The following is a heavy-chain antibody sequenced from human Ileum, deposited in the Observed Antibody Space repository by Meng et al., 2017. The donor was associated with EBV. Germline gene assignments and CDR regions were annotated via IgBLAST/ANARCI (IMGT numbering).Heavy chain of an antibody. CDR1: GASLNTIQE. CDR2: IYQGGIT. CDR3: ARGFSNRHCSDYKCLGLNWFDP. V-gene: IGHV4-4*02. D-gene: IGHD2-15*01. Sequence: GLVLLVRTSSLLCHFPGASLNTIQECSCSAKPPGKGMEWIGEIYQGGITNYNPHLNSRVNISMDKSTNLFSLKVTSVTAADTAVYYCARGFSNRHCSDYKCLGLNWFDPWGQGTLVTVSS. J-gene: IGHJ5*02.